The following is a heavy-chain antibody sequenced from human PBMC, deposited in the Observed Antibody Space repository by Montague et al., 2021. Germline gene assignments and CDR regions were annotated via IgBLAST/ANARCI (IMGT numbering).Heavy chain of an antibody. Sequence: SETLSLTCTVSGGSMNTYNWNWIRQPPGKGLEWIGYMRSSGSTNYNPSFKSRLAISIDRSRNQFSLELSFVTAADTAIYFCGRAYWGSIDYWGHGIMVTVSS. D-gene: IGHD7-27*01. CDR3: GRAYWGSIDY. V-gene: IGHV4-59*01. J-gene: IGHJ4*01. CDR2: MRSSGST. CDR1: GGSMNTYN.